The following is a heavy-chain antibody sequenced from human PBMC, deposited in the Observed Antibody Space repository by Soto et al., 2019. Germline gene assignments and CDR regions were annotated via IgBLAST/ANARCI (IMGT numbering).Heavy chain of an antibody. J-gene: IGHJ5*02. Sequence: GASVKVSCKASGYTFTSYAMNWVRQAPGQGLEWMGWINTNTGNPTYAQGFTGRFVFSLDTSVSTAYLQICSLKAEDTAVYYCARSRFLLVRGVIKSWFDPWGQGTLVTVSS. CDR2: INTNTGNP. V-gene: IGHV7-4-1*01. D-gene: IGHD3-10*01. CDR3: ARSRFLLVRGVIKSWFDP. CDR1: GYTFTSYA.